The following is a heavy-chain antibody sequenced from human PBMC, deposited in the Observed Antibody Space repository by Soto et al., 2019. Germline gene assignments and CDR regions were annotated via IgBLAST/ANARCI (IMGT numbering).Heavy chain of an antibody. CDR3: GAVQGGGATFHF. CDR1: GYTFTSYD. D-gene: IGHD1-26*01. CDR2: MNPNSGNT. V-gene: IGHV1-8*01. J-gene: IGHJ4*02. Sequence: GASVKVSCKASGYTFTSYDINWVRQATGQGLEWMGWMNPNSGNTGYAQKFQGRVTMTRNTSITTAYMELSSLRSEDAAVCYCGAVQGGGATFHFWGPVTLVTVSS.